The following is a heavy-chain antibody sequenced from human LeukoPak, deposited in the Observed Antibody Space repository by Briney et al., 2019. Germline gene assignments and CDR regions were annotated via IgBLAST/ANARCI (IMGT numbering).Heavy chain of an antibody. CDR2: IYYSGST. J-gene: IGHJ5*02. Sequence: SETLSLTCTVSGGSISSSSYYWGWIRQPPGKGLEWIGSIYYSGSTYYNPSLKSRVTISVDTSKNQFSLKLSSVTAADTAVYYCARALAAGHWLRFDPWGQGTLVTVSS. D-gene: IGHD6-13*01. CDR1: GGSISSSSYY. CDR3: ARALAAGHWLRFDP. V-gene: IGHV4-39*07.